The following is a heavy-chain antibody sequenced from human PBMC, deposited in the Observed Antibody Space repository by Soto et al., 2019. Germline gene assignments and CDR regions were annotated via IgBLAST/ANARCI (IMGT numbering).Heavy chain of an antibody. V-gene: IGHV1-18*01. J-gene: IGHJ5*02. Sequence: ASVKVSCKASSETFASYDITWVRQAPGQGLERMGWISTYNGNTKYAQNVQGRVSMTTDTSTSTAYMELRSLKSDDTAVYYCARVTRGSGDWFDPWGQGTLVTVSS. CDR1: SETFASYD. CDR3: ARVTRGSGDWFDP. D-gene: IGHD6-19*01. CDR2: ISTYNGNT.